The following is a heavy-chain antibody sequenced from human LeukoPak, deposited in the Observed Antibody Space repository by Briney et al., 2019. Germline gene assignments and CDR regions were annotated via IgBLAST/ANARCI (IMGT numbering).Heavy chain of an antibody. CDR1: GFSLSTSGVA. J-gene: IGHJ4*02. CDR3: AHIDSDVALVRGVPDY. Sequence: ESGPTLVKPTQTLTFTCTFSGFSLSTSGVAVGWIRQPPVKALEWLALICWDYNKHYSPSLKSRLAITNDTSKNQVVLTMTNLDPVDTATYYRAHIDSDVALVRGVPDYWGQGTLVTVSS. V-gene: IGHV2-5*02. D-gene: IGHD3-10*01. CDR2: ICWDYNK.